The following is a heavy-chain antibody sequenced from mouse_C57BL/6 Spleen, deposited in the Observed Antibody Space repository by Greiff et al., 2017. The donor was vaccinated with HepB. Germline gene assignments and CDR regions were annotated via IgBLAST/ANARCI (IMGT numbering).Heavy chain of an antibody. CDR1: GYTFTSYW. J-gene: IGHJ4*01. CDR2: IDPSDSYT. D-gene: IGHD2-12*01. CDR3: ARKGIVMDY. V-gene: IGHV1-50*01. Sequence: VQLQQPGAELVKPGASVKLSCKASGYTFTSYWMQWVKQRPGQGLEWIGEIDPSDSYTNYNQKFKGKATLTVDTSSSTAYMQLSSLTSEDSAVYYCARKGIVMDYWGQGTSVTVSS.